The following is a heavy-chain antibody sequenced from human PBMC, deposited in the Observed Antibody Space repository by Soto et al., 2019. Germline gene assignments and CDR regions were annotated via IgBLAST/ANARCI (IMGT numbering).Heavy chain of an antibody. J-gene: IGHJ4*02. V-gene: IGHV2-5*02. CDR3: VHNMSGAFDY. CDR1: GFSLSTSGVS. Sequence: QITLKESGPTLVKPTQTLTLTCTFSGFSLSTSGVSVGWIRQPPGKTLEWLALIYWDDDKRYRPYLKTRLTIXXDTAKNQVVLPMTNMAPVDTPTYYCVHNMSGAFDYWGQGTQVTVSS. CDR2: IYWDDDK. D-gene: IGHD1-26*01.